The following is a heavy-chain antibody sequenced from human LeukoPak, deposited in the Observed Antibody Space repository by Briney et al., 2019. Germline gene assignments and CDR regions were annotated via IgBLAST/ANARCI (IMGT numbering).Heavy chain of an antibody. CDR2: IDYSGST. V-gene: IGHV4-59*01. CDR3: ARGQVAPYYFDY. D-gene: IGHD2-15*01. CDR1: GGSISSYY. J-gene: IGHJ4*02. Sequence: SETLSLTCTVSGGSISSYYWSWIRQPPGKGLEWIGYIDYSGSTNYNPSLKSRVTISVDTSKNQFSLKLSSVTAADTAVYYCARGQVAPYYFDYWGQGTLVTVSS.